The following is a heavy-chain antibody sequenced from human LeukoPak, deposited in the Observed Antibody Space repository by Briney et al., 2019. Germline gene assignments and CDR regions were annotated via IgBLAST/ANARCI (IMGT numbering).Heavy chain of an antibody. J-gene: IGHJ6*02. CDR2: IYYSGST. CDR3: ARILAGVAYYYGMDI. CDR1: GYSISSSNW. Sequence: PSDTLSLTCAVSGYSISSSNWWGWIRQPPGKGLEWIGYIYYSGSTYNNPSLKSRVTMSVDTSRNQFSLKLSSVTAVDTAVYYCARILAGVAYYYGMDIWGQGTTVTVSS. V-gene: IGHV4-28*01. D-gene: IGHD2-21*01.